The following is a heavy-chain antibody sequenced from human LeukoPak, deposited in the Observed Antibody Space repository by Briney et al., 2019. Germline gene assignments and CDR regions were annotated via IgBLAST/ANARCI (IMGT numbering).Heavy chain of an antibody. V-gene: IGHV1-2*02. D-gene: IGHD3-22*01. Sequence: ASVKVSCKASGYTLTGYYMHWVRQAPGQGLEWMGWTNPNSGGTNYAQKFQGRVTMTRDTSISTAYMELSRLRSDDTAVYYCARGGGSYDSSGYYYDYFDYWGQGTLVTVSS. CDR2: TNPNSGGT. CDR1: GYTLTGYY. J-gene: IGHJ4*02. CDR3: ARGGGSYDSSGYYYDYFDY.